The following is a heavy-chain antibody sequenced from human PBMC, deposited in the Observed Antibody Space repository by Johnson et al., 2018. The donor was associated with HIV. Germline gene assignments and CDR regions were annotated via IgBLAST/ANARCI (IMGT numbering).Heavy chain of an antibody. CDR1: GFTFSDYY. CDR2: ISSSGSTI. Sequence: QEQLVESGGGLVKPGGSLRLSCAASGFTFSDYYMSWIRQAPGKGLEWVSYISSSGSTIYYADSVKGRFTISRDNAKNSLYLQMNSLRAEDTAVYYCARDYYGSGSYYNVWVAGAFDVWGQGTLVTVSS. J-gene: IGHJ3*01. D-gene: IGHD3-10*01. V-gene: IGHV3-11*04. CDR3: ARDYYGSGSYYNVWVAGAFDV.